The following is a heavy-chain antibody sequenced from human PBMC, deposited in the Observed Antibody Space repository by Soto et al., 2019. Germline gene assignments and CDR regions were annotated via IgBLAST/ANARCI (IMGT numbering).Heavy chain of an antibody. V-gene: IGHV3-11*01. CDR3: PTYSHNYYDPHALDV. CDR2: ISNIGSII. J-gene: IGHJ3*01. Sequence: WGPLRFFGGPPGLSLSDYYMNWIRQAPGKGLEWVSYISNIGSIIFYGDSVKGRFTISRDNAKNLLFLQMNSLRAEDAAVYYCPTYSHNYYDPHALDVWGQGTVVTGSS. CDR1: GLSLSDYY. D-gene: IGHD3-22*01.